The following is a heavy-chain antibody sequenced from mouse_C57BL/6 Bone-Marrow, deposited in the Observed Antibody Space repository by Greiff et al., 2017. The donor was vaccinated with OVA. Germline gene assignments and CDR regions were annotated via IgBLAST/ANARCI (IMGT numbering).Heavy chain of an antibody. D-gene: IGHD4-1*01. CDR2: ISSGGSYT. CDR3: ARRAGTGVDY. CDR1: GFTFSSYG. V-gene: IGHV5-6*02. J-gene: IGHJ2*01. Sequence: EVKLLESGGDLVKPGGSLKLSCAASGFTFSSYGMSWVRQTPDKRLEWVATISSGGSYTYYPDSVKGRFTISRDHAKNTLYLQMSSLKSEDTAMYYCARRAGTGVDYWGQGTTLTVSS.